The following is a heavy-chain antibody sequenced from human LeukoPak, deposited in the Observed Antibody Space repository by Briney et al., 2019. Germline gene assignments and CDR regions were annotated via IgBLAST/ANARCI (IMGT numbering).Heavy chain of an antibody. V-gene: IGHV3-30*04. J-gene: IGHJ4*02. D-gene: IGHD1-26*01. CDR2: VSYDGSYK. CDR3: AKDWAYSGNYYYFDH. CDR1: SFTFRNYA. Sequence: PGRSLILSCAASSFTFRNYAMHWVRQAPGKGLEWVAVVSYDGSYKYSADSVKGRFTISRDNSKNTLYLEMNSLRAEDTAVYYCAKDWAYSGNYYYFDHWGQGTLVTVSS.